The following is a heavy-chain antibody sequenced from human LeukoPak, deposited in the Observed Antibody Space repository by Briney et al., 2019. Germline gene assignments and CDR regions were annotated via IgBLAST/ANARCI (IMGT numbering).Heavy chain of an antibody. CDR1: GFVFSIYT. Sequence: GGSLRLSCSTSGFVFSIYTMYWVRQAPGKGPEYVSTISGSGNGGSIYYADSVKGRFTISRDDSKSILYLQMNGLRSEDTAVYYCVKNFGRVRGTPDSWGQGTLVTVSS. CDR2: ISGSGNGGSI. J-gene: IGHJ4*02. V-gene: IGHV3-64D*06. D-gene: IGHD3-16*01. CDR3: VKNFGRVRGTPDS.